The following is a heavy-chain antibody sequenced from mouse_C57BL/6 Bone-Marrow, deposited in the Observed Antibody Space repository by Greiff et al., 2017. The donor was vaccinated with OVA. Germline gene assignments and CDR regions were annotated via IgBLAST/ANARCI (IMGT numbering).Heavy chain of an antibody. CDR3: ARHGGTGDY. CDR1: GFTFSDYY. Sequence: EVMLVESGGGLVQPGGSLKLSCAASGFTFSDYYMYWVRQTPEKRLEWVAYISNGGGSTYYPDTVKGRFTISRDNAKNTLYLQMSRLKSEDTAMYYCARHGGTGDYWGQGTTLTVSS. V-gene: IGHV5-12*01. CDR2: ISNGGGST. J-gene: IGHJ2*01. D-gene: IGHD3-3*01.